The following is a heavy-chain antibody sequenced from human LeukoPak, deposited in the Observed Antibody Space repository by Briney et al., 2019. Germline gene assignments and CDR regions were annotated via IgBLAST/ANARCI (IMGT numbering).Heavy chain of an antibody. J-gene: IGHJ4*02. Sequence: ASVKVSCKASGYTFTSYYMHWVRQAPGQGLERMGIINPSGGSTSYAQKFQGRVTMTRDTSTSTVYMELSSLRSEDTAVYYCAREEGAYDFWSGYYLNPFDYWGQGTLVTVSS. CDR3: AREEGAYDFWSGYYLNPFDY. CDR2: INPSGGST. D-gene: IGHD3-3*01. CDR1: GYTFTSYY. V-gene: IGHV1-46*01.